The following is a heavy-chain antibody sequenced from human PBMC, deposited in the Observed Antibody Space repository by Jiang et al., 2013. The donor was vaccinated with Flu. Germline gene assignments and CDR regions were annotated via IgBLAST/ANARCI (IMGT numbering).Heavy chain of an antibody. CDR3: ARGIAVAGTGKPDSYYHGLDV. V-gene: IGHV4-59*08. CDR2: IYYTGST. D-gene: IGHD6-19*01. J-gene: IGHJ6*02. Sequence: ELEWIGFIYYTGSTSYNPSLTSRVTISIDSSKNQFSLKLTSVTAADTAFYYCARGIAVAGTGKPDSYYHGLDVWGQGTTVTVSS.